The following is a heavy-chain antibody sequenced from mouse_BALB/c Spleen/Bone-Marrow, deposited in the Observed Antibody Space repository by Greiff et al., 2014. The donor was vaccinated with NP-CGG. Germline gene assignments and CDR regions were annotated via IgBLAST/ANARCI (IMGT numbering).Heavy chain of an antibody. J-gene: IGHJ1*01. D-gene: IGHD2-1*01. CDR3: ARDINDNYNWYLDV. Sequence: DVKLVESGGGLVQPGGSLRLSCATSGFTFTDYYMSWVRQPPGKALEWLGFIRNKANGYTTEYSASVKGRFTISRDNSQSILYLQMNTLRAEDSATYFCARDINDNYNWYLDVWGAGTTVTVSS. V-gene: IGHV7-3*02. CDR2: IRNKANGYTT. CDR1: GFTFTDYY.